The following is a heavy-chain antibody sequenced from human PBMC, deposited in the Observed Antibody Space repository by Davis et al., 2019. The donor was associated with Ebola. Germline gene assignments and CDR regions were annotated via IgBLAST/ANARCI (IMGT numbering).Heavy chain of an antibody. D-gene: IGHD2-8*01. CDR1: GYTFTSYY. Sequence: AASVKVSCKASGYTFTSYYMHWVRQAPGQGLEWMGIINPSGGSTSYAQKFQGRVTMTRDTSTSTVYMELSRLRSDDTAVYYCARGVGVLVLMVYAIDYWGQGTLVTVSS. J-gene: IGHJ4*02. CDR3: ARGVGVLVLMVYAIDY. CDR2: INPSGGST. V-gene: IGHV1-46*01.